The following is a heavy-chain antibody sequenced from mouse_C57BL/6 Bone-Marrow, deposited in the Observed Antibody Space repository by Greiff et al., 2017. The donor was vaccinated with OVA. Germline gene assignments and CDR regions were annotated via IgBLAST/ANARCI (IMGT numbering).Heavy chain of an antibody. D-gene: IGHD1-1*01. CDR1: GFNIKNTY. CDR2: IDPANGNT. Sequence: VHVKQSVAELVRPGASVKLSCTASGFNIKNTYMHWVKQRPEQGLEWIGRIDPANGNTKYAPKFQGKATITADTSSNTAYLQLSSLTSEDTSIYCCAPLITTVVATRFYYAMDYWGQGSSVTVSS. J-gene: IGHJ4*01. CDR3: APLITTVVATRFYYAMDY. V-gene: IGHV14-3*01.